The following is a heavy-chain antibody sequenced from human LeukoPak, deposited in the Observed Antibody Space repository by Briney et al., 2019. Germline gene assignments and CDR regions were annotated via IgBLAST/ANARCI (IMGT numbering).Heavy chain of an antibody. Sequence: SETLSLTCTVSGGSISSYYWSWIRQPPGKGLEWIGYIYYSGSTNYNPSLKSRVTISVDKSKNQFSLKLSSVTAADTAVYYCARPYYYYMDVWGKGTTVTVPS. J-gene: IGHJ6*03. V-gene: IGHV4-59*12. CDR1: GGSISSYY. CDR2: IYYSGST. CDR3: ARPYYYYMDV.